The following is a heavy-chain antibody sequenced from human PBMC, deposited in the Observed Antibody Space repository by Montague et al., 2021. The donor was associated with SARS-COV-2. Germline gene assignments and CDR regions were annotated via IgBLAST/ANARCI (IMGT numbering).Heavy chain of an antibody. CDR3: ARDSSSWYYWFDP. CDR2: LYYTGST. V-gene: IGHV4-39*01. CDR1: GGSISSSYY. Sequence: SETLSLTCTVSGGSISSSYYWGWIRQPPGKGLEWIGSLYYTGSTYYNPSLKSRVTISVDTSKNQFSLKLSSVTAADTAVYYCARDSSSWYYWFDPWGQGTLVTVSS. D-gene: IGHD6-13*01. J-gene: IGHJ5*02.